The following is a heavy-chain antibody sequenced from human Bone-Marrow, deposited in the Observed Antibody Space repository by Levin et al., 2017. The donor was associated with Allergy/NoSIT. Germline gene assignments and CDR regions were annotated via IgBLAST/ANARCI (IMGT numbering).Heavy chain of an antibody. CDR2: INPSGGST. Sequence: ASVKVSCKASGYTFTSYYMHWVRQAPGQGLEWMGIINPSGGSTSYAQKFQGRVTMTRDTSTSTVYMELSSLRSEDTAVYYCARASKYDYGDYHDAFDIWGQGTMVTVSS. CDR1: GYTFTSYY. CDR3: ARASKYDYGDYHDAFDI. V-gene: IGHV1-46*03. J-gene: IGHJ3*02. D-gene: IGHD4-17*01.